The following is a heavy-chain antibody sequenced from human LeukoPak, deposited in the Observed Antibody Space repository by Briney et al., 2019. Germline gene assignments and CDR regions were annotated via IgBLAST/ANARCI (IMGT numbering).Heavy chain of an antibody. CDR3: TRALRAGAASPYLDY. D-gene: IGHD4-17*01. CDR2: ISSSSSTI. J-gene: IGHJ4*02. V-gene: IGHV3-48*02. CDR1: GFTFSTYS. Sequence: PGGSLRLSCAASGFTFSTYSMNWVRQAPGKGLDWVSYISSSSSTIYYADSVKGRFTISRDNAKNSVYLQMNSLRDEDTAVYYCTRALRAGAASPYLDYWGQGTLVTVSS.